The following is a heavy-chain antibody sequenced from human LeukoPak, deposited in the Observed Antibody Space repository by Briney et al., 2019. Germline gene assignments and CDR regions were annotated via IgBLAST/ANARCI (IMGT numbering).Heavy chain of an antibody. Sequence: PSETLSLTCTVSGGSISSYYWSWIRQPSWIRQPPGKGLEWIGYIYYSGSTSGSTNYNPSLKSRVTISVDTSKNQFSLKLSSVTAADTAVYYCARGERAARYRFWADAFDIWGQGTMVTVSS. CDR1: GGSISSYY. CDR2: IYYSGSTSGST. D-gene: IGHD3-10*01. CDR3: ARGERAARYRFWADAFDI. J-gene: IGHJ3*02. V-gene: IGHV4-59*01.